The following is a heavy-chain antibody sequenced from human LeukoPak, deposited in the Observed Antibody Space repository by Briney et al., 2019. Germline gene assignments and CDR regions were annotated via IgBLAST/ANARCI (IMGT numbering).Heavy chain of an antibody. CDR1: GGSFSGYY. CDR2: INHSGST. J-gene: IGHJ5*02. D-gene: IGHD2-21*02. V-gene: IGHV4-34*01. Sequence: PSETLSLTCAVYGGSFSGYYWSWIRQPPGKGLEWIGEINHSGSTNCNPSLKSRVTISVDTSKNQFSLKLSSVTAADTAVYYCARLSCGGDCSGSWGQGTLVTVSS. CDR3: ARLSCGGDCSGS.